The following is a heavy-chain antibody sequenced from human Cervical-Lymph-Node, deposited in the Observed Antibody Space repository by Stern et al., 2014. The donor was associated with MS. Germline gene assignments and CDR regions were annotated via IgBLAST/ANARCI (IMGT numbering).Heavy chain of an antibody. CDR1: GDTFSIYA. CDR3: ARPRVDGYNLHAFDF. V-gene: IGHV1-69*01. CDR2: IIPILATP. Sequence: MKLVESGAEVKKPGSSVKVSCKASGDTFSIYAISWVRQAPGRGLQWMGGIIPILATPNYAQKFQDRVTITADESTSTVYMELSSLISEDTAVYYCARPRVDGYNLHAFDFWGQGTMVIVSS. D-gene: IGHD5-24*01. J-gene: IGHJ3*01.